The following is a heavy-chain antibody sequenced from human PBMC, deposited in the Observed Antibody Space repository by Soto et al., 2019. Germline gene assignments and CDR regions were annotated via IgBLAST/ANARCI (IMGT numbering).Heavy chain of an antibody. CDR3: ARPQGQYDSSGYYMYYFDY. V-gene: IGHV1-69*13. CDR2: IIPIFGTA. J-gene: IGHJ4*02. D-gene: IGHD3-22*01. CDR1: GGTFSSYA. Sequence: GASVKVSCKASGGTFSSYAMGWVRQAPGQGLEWMGGIIPIFGTANYAQKFQGRVTITADESTSTAYMELSSLRSEDTAVYYCARPQGQYDSSGYYMYYFDYWGQGTLVTVSS.